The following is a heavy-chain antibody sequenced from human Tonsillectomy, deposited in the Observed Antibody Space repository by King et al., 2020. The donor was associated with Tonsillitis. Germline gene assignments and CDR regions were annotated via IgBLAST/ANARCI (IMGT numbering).Heavy chain of an antibody. CDR1: GFTFSSYS. D-gene: IGHD3-16*01. J-gene: IGHJ5*02. V-gene: IGHV3-21*01. CDR2: ISSSSSYI. Sequence: VQLVESGGGLVKPGGSLRLSCAASGFTFSSYSMNWVRQAPGKGLEWVSSISSSSSYIYYADSVKGRFTISRDNAKNSLYLQMNSLRAEDTAVYYCARVWLTSNWFDPWGQGTLVTVSS. CDR3: ARVWLTSNWFDP.